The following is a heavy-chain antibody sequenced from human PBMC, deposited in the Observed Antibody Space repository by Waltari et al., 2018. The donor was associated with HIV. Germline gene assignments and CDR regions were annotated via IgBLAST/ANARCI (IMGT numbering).Heavy chain of an antibody. CDR1: GYTFTGHF. Sequence: QVQLVQSGAEVKKPGASVKVSCKASGYTFTGHFMHWVRQAPGQGLEGMGWIYPNTGDTNYSQKFQGRVTMTRDTSISTAYMELRRLRSDDTAMYYCARQMTFYDAFDIWGQGTMVTVSS. J-gene: IGHJ3*02. V-gene: IGHV1-2*02. CDR3: ARQMTFYDAFDI. CDR2: IYPNTGDT.